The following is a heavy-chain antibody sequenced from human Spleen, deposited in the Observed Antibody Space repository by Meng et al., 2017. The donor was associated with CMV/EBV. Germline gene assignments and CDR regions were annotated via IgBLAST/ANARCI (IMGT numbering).Heavy chain of an antibody. CDR3: ARDVGARRVYYGSGSYST. V-gene: IGHV4-30-4*08. D-gene: IGHD3-10*01. Sequence: ISSGDYYWSWIRQPPGKGLEWIGYIYYSGSTYYNPSLKSRVTISVDTSKNQFSLKLSSVTAADTAVYYCARDVGARRVYYGSGSYSTWGQGTLVTVSS. CDR1: ISSGDYY. J-gene: IGHJ5*02. CDR2: IYYSGST.